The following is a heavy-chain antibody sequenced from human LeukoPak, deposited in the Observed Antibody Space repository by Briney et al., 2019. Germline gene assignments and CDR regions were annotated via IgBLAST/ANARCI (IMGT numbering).Heavy chain of an antibody. CDR2: ISGSGGST. CDR1: GFTFSSYA. D-gene: IGHD2-21*01. CDR3: AKDSLAQGGGGDDY. V-gene: IGHV3-23*01. Sequence: PGGSLRLSCAASGFTFSSYAMSWVRQAPGKGLEWVSAISGSGGSTYYADSVKGRFTISRDNSKNTLYLQMNSLRAEDTAVYYCAKDSLAQGGGGDDYWGQGTLVTVSS. J-gene: IGHJ4*02.